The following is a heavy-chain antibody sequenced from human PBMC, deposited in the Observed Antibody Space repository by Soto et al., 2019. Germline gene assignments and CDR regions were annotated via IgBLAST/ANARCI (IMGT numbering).Heavy chain of an antibody. CDR2: IKSKTDGGTT. CDR1: GFTFSNAW. Sequence: EVQLVESGGGLVKPGGSLRLSCAASGFTFSNAWMNWVRQAPGKGLEWVGRIKSKTDGGTTDYAAPVKGRFTISRDDSKNTLYLQMNSLETEDTAVYYCTTGRKQQLAYGMDVWGQGTTVTVSS. D-gene: IGHD6-13*01. V-gene: IGHV3-15*07. CDR3: TTGRKQQLAYGMDV. J-gene: IGHJ6*02.